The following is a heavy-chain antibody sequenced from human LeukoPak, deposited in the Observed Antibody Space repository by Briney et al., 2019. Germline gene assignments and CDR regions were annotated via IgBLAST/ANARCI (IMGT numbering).Heavy chain of an antibody. J-gene: IGHJ5*02. D-gene: IGHD6-13*01. Sequence: ASVKVSFKASGYTFTSYYMHWVRQAPGQGLEWMGIINPSGGSTSYAQKFQGRVTMTRDTSTSTVYMELSSLRSEDTAVYYCARTIAAPAYSKYNWFDPWGQGTLVTVSS. CDR1: GYTFTSYY. V-gene: IGHV1-46*01. CDR2: INPSGGST. CDR3: ARTIAAPAYSKYNWFDP.